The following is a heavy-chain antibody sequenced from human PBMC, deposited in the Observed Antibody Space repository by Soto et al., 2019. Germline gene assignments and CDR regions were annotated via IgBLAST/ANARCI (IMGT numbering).Heavy chain of an antibody. D-gene: IGHD3-9*01. V-gene: IGHV4-59*01. Sequence: PSETLSLTCTVSGGSISSYYWSWIRQPPGKGLEWIGYIYYSGSTNYNPSLKSRDTISVDTSKNQFSLKLSSVTAADTAVYYCARAWPDILTFDYWGQGTLVTVSS. CDR3: ARAWPDILTFDY. CDR2: IYYSGST. J-gene: IGHJ4*02. CDR1: GGSISSYY.